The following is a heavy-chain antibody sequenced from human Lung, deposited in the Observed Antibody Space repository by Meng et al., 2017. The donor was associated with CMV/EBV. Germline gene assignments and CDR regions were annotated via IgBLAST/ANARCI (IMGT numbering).Heavy chain of an antibody. CDR2: ISAVIDNT. D-gene: IGHD6-19*01. CDR1: GFTFNKYA. Sequence: ESXKISXAASGFTFNKYAMTWVRQAPGKGLEWVSIISAVIDNTYYADSVKGRFTLSRDNSLNTLYLQMRSLRAEDTAIYFCAKGLGTTGWYSPLDSWGRGTXVTVSS. V-gene: IGHV3-23*01. J-gene: IGHJ4*02. CDR3: AKGLGTTGWYSPLDS.